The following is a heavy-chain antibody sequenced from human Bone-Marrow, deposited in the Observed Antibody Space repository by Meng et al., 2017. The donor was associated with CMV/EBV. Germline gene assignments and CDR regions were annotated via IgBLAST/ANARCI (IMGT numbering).Heavy chain of an antibody. Sequence: GESLKISCAASGFTFRSYWMTWVRQAPGKGLEWVANIKQDGSEKYYVDSVKGRFTISRDNAKNSVYLQMNSLRAEDTAVYYCARHYYGMDVWGQGTTVTVSS. CDR2: IKQDGSEK. CDR1: GFTFRSYW. J-gene: IGHJ6*02. CDR3: ARHYYGMDV. V-gene: IGHV3-7*01.